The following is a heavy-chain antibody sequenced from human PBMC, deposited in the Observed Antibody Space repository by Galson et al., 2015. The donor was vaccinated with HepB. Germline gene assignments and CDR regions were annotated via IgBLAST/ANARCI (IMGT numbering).Heavy chain of an antibody. D-gene: IGHD3-3*01. J-gene: IGHJ4*02. CDR2: IYWDGDK. V-gene: IGHV2-5*02. CDR3: AYHNDFWSAPNF. CDR1: GFSFSIGGVG. Sequence: PALVKPTQTLTLTCTFSGFSFSIGGVGVGWIRQPPGKALEWLALIYWDGDKRYSPSLKSRLTITQDTSKNQVVLTMTNMDPVDTATYYCAYHNDFWSAPNFWGQGTLVTVSS.